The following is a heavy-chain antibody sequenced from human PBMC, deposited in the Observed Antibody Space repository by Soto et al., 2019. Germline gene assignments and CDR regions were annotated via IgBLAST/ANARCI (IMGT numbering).Heavy chain of an antibody. J-gene: IGHJ5*02. V-gene: IGHV3-48*02. Sequence: GGSLRLSCAASGFTFSSYSMNWVRQAPGKGLEWVSYISSSSSTIYYADSVKGRFTISRDNAKNSLYLQMNSLRDEDTAVYYCARDSGITIFGVVTPRWFDPWGQGTLVTVSS. D-gene: IGHD3-3*01. CDR1: GFTFSSYS. CDR2: ISSSSSTI. CDR3: ARDSGITIFGVVTPRWFDP.